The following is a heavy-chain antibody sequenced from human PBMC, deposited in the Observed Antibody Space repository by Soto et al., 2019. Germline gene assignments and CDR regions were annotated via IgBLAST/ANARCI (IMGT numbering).Heavy chain of an antibody. CDR3: ARDPEETAMETYYYYYGMDV. D-gene: IGHD5-18*01. V-gene: IGHV1-69*13. CDR1: GGTFSSYA. CDR2: IIPIFGTA. Sequence: SVKVSCKASGGTFSSYAISWVRQAPGRGLEWMGGIIPIFGTANYAQKFQGRVTFTADESTSTAYMELSSLRSEDTAVYYCARDPEETAMETYYYYYGMDVWGQGTTVTVSS. J-gene: IGHJ6*02.